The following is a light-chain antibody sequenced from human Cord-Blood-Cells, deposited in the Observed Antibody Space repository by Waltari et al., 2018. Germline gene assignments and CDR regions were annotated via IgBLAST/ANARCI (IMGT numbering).Light chain of an antibody. CDR1: QSIRSG. Sequence: DTQLTQSPPPLSASVGDRGSSTSRASQSIRSGLAWYQQKPGKAPKPLIYKASSLESGVPSRFSGSGSGTEFTLTISSLQPDDFATYYCQQYNSYSTFGQGTKVEIK. CDR2: KAS. CDR3: QQYNSYST. V-gene: IGKV1-5*03. J-gene: IGKJ1*01.